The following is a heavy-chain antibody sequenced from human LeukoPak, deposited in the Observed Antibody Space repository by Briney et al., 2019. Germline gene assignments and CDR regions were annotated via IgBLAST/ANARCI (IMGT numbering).Heavy chain of an antibody. CDR2: ISGSGGST. V-gene: IGHV3-23*01. CDR3: AKDQIPKNIASAAAY. J-gene: IGHJ4*02. CDR1: GFTFSSYG. Sequence: GGSLRLSCAASGFTFSSYGMSWVRQAPGKGLEWVSAISGSGGSTYYADSVKGRFTISRDNSKNTLYLQMNSLRAEDTAIFYCAKDQIPKNIASAAAYWGQGTLVTVSS. D-gene: IGHD6-13*01.